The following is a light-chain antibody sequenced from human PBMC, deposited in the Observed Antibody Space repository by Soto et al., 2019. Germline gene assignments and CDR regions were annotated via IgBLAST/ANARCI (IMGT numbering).Light chain of an antibody. CDR3: QQYGSSPLT. J-gene: IGKJ4*01. CDR2: GAS. CDR1: QSVSRSY. V-gene: IGKV3-20*01. Sequence: EIVLTQSAGTLSLSPGERATLSCRASQSVSRSYLAWYQQKPGQAPRLLIYGASSRATGIPDRFSGSGSGTDFPLTSSRLEPADFAVYYCQQYGSSPLTFGGGTKVEIK.